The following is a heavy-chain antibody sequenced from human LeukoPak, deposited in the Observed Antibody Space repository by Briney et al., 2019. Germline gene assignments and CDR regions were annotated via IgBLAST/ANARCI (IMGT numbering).Heavy chain of an antibody. CDR3: ARVYISGYSYVNWFDP. D-gene: IGHD5-18*01. CDR2: ISAYNGNT. V-gene: IGHV1-18*01. CDR1: GYTFTSYG. Sequence: VASVKVSCKASGYTFTSYGISWVRQAPGQGLEWMGWISAYNGNTNYAQKLQGRVTMTTDTSTSTAYMELRSLRSDDTAVYYCARVYISGYSYVNWFDPWGQGTLVTVSS. J-gene: IGHJ5*02.